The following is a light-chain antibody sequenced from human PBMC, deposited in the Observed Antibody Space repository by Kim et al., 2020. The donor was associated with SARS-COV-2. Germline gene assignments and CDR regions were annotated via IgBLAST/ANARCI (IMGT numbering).Light chain of an antibody. CDR2: DTS. V-gene: IGKV3-20*01. CDR1: QSVSAGY. CDR3: QQYGNSPVT. J-gene: IGKJ4*01. Sequence: EIVLTQSPGTLSLSPGEGATLSCRASQSVSAGYVAWYQQRPAQAPRLLMYDTSKRATGIADRFSGSVSGTDFTLRISRLEPEDFAVYYCQQYGNSPVTFGGGTKVEIK.